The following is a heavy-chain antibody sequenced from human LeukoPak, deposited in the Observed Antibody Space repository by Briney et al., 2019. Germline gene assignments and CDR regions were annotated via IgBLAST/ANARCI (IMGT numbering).Heavy chain of an antibody. J-gene: IGHJ4*02. Sequence: PGGSLRLSCAVSGFTVSSNYMSWVRQAPGKGLEWVSVIYSGGSTYYADSVTGRFPVSRDNSKKTLYLQRNSLRAEDTAGYYCARGTGIAAASDYWGQGTLVTVSS. D-gene: IGHD6-13*01. V-gene: IGHV3-53*01. CDR2: IYSGGST. CDR3: ARGTGIAAASDY. CDR1: GFTVSSNY.